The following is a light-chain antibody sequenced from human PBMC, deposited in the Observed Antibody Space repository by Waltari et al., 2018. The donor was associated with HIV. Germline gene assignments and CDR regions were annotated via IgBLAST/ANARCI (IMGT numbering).Light chain of an antibody. CDR3: QQRSNWPPRT. Sequence: EIVLTQSPATLSLSPGERASLSCRANQSVSNFLAWFQQEPGQAPSLRICDASNRATGIPARLSGAGSGTDFTLNINSLEPEDFAVYYCQQRSNWPPRTFGGGTKVEIK. CDR1: QSVSNF. J-gene: IGKJ4*01. CDR2: DAS. V-gene: IGKV3-11*01.